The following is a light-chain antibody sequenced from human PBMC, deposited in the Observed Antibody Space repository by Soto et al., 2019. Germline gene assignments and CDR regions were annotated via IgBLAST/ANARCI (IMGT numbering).Light chain of an antibody. CDR1: QSVLYSSNNKNY. CDR2: WAS. J-gene: IGKJ2*01. Sequence: DIVMTQSPDSLAVSLGERATINCKSSQSVLYSSNNKNYLAWYQQKPGQPPKLLIDWASTRESGVPDRFSGSGSGTDFTLTISSLQAEDVAVYYCQQYYSIPYTFGQGTKIEIK. CDR3: QQYYSIPYT. V-gene: IGKV4-1*01.